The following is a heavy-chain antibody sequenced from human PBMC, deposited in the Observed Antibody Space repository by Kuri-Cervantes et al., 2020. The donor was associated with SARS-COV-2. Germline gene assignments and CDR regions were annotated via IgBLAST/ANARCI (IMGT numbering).Heavy chain of an antibody. V-gene: IGHV3-21*01. D-gene: IGHD6-6*01. CDR2: ISSSSSYI. CDR1: GFTFSSYS. Sequence: GESLKISCAASGFTFSSYSMNWVRQAPGKGLEWVSSISSSSSYIYYADSVKGRFTISRDNAKNSLYLQMNSLRAEDTAVYHCARGGLGGQLVDGMDVWGQGTTVTVSS. CDR3: ARGGLGGQLVDGMDV. J-gene: IGHJ6*02.